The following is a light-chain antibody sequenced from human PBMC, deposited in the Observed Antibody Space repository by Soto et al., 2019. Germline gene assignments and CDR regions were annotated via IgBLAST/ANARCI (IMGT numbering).Light chain of an antibody. CDR1: ESVGSN. CDR3: QQYNNYLT. V-gene: IGKV3-15*01. Sequence: EVGMTQSPATLSVSPWEGATLSCRASESVGSNLAWYQQKPGQAPRLLIYGASTRATGVPARFSGSGSGTAFALTISSLQSEDSALYFCQQYNNYLTFGGGTKVEIK. CDR2: GAS. J-gene: IGKJ4*01.